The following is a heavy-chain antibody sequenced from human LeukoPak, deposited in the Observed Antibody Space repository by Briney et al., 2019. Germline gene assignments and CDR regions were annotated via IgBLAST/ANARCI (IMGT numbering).Heavy chain of an antibody. Sequence: PGGSLRLSCAASGFTFSSYSMNWVRQAPGKGLEWVSYISSSSTIYYADSVKGRFTISRDNAKNSLYLQMNSLRAEDTAVYYCAREANYYYYMDVWGKGTTVTVSS. V-gene: IGHV3-48*01. CDR3: AREANYYYYMDV. CDR2: ISSSSTI. J-gene: IGHJ6*03. CDR1: GFTFSSYS.